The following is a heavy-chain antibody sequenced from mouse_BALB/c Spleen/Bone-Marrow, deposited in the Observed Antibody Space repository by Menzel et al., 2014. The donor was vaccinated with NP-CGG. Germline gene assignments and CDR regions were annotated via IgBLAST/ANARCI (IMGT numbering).Heavy chain of an antibody. D-gene: IGHD2-2*01. J-gene: IGHJ4*01. CDR1: GLTFSSFG. CDR2: INSDSRTI. CDR3: TKPYGYSYAMDY. V-gene: IGHV5-17*02. Sequence: DVQLVESGGGLVQPGGSRKLSCVVSGLTFSSFGMHWVRQVPEKGLEWVAYINSDSRTIYYADTVKGRFTISRDNPKNTLFLQMTSLRSEDTAIYYCTKPYGYSYAMDYWGQGTSVTGSS.